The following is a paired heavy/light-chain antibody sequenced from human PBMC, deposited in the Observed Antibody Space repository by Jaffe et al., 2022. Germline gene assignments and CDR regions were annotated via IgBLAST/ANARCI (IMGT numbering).Light chain of an antibody. CDR2: GSS. Sequence: DILLTQSPSSLSASVGDRVTITCRASQSIGTSLNWYQQKPGKSPNLLIYGSSRLESGVPSRFSGSGSGTEFSLTISSLQPEDLATYYCQQTYSFWTFGQGTKVEIK. J-gene: IGKJ1*01. CDR1: QSIGTS. V-gene: IGKV1-39*01. CDR3: QQTYSFWT.
Heavy chain of an antibody. D-gene: IGHD3-10*01. V-gene: IGHV3-7*01. CDR2: IKKDGSEK. CDR3: AKSYYYGSGSDRGLYYYVDV. J-gene: IGHJ6*03. Sequence: EVQLVESGGDLVQPGGSLRLSCAASGFSISSYWMTWVRQAPGKGLEWVANIKKDGSEKYYVGSVKGRFTISRDNAKNSLFLQMDSLRAEDTAVYYCAKSYYYGSGSDRGLYYYVDVWGKGTTVSVSS. CDR1: GFSISSYW.